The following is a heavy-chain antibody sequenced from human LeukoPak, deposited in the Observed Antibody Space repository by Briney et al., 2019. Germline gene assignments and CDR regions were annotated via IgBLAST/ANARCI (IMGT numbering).Heavy chain of an antibody. V-gene: IGHV3-74*01. Sequence: TGGSLRLSCAASGFTFSNSWMHWVRQAPGKGLVWVSRINGDGSRTDYAGSVKGRFTVSRDNARNALYLQMNSLRAEDTAVYYCSRGGSPFYWGQGTLVTVSS. CDR1: GFTFSNSW. D-gene: IGHD3-10*01. J-gene: IGHJ4*02. CDR2: INGDGSRT. CDR3: SRGGSPFY.